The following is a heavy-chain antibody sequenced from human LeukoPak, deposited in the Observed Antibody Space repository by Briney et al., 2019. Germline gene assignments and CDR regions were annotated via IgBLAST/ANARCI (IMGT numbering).Heavy chain of an antibody. V-gene: IGHV3-9*01. J-gene: IGHJ4*02. Sequence: PGGSLRLSCAASGFTFDDYAMHWVRQAPGKGLEWVSGISWNSGSIGYADSVKGRFTISRDNAKNSLYLQMNSLRAEDTAVYYCASGGVRYSSTLINYWGQGTLVTVSS. CDR3: ASGGVRYSSTLINY. CDR1: GFTFDDYA. CDR2: ISWNSGSI. D-gene: IGHD6-13*01.